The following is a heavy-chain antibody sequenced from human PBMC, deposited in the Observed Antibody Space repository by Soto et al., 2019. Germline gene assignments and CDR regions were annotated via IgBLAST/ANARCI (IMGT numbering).Heavy chain of an antibody. CDR3: ARNYDFWSGYPDYYYYGMDV. J-gene: IGHJ6*02. CDR1: GYTFTSYG. CDR2: MNPNSGNT. V-gene: IGHV1-8*02. Sequence: GASVKVSCKASGYTFTSYGINWVRQATGQGLEWMGWMNPNSGNTGYAQKFQGRVTMTRNTSISTAYMELSSLRSEDTAVYYCARNYDFWSGYPDYYYYGMDVWGQGTTVTVSS. D-gene: IGHD3-3*01.